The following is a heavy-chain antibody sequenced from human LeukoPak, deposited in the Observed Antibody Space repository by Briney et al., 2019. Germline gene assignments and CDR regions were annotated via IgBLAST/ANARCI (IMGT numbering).Heavy chain of an antibody. CDR1: GFTINNNY. D-gene: IGHD2/OR15-2a*01. V-gene: IGHV3-66*01. CDR3: AKKDNGNYFNFDY. J-gene: IGHJ4*02. CDR2: IYSGGNT. Sequence: GGSLRLSCAASGFTINNNYMNWVRQAPGKGLEWFSVIYSGGNTYYSDSVKGRFTISRDNSKTTMYLQMNSLRAEDTAVYYCAKKDNGNYFNFDYWGQGTLVTVSS.